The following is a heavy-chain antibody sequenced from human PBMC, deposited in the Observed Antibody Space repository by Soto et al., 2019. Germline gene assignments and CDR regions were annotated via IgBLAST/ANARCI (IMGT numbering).Heavy chain of an antibody. D-gene: IGHD5-12*01. Sequence: QVQLVQSGAEVKKPGASMRVSCKASGYTFSNYGINWVRQAPGQGLEWMGWMSAFNGNTKYAQKFQGRVTMTTDTSTSTAYMELRSLRSDDTAVYYCGRNSRWLREGGLGYWGQGTLVTVSS. CDR3: GRNSRWLREGGLGY. CDR1: GYTFSNYG. V-gene: IGHV1-18*04. CDR2: MSAFNGNT. J-gene: IGHJ4*02.